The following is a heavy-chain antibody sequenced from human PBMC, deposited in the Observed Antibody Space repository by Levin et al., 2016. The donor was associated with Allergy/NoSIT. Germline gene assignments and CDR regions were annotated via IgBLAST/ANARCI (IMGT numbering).Heavy chain of an antibody. V-gene: IGHV3-33*01. CDR2: IYYDGSDK. J-gene: IGHJ4*02. Sequence: GESLKISCAASGFTFGNYGMHWVRQAPGKGLEWVAVIYYDGSDKYYVDSVKGRFTISRDNSKNTLYLQMNSLRAEDTALYYCARGRFGERGAGVDYWGQGTLVTVSS. D-gene: IGHD3-10*01. CDR3: ARGRFGERGAGVDY. CDR1: GFTFGNYG.